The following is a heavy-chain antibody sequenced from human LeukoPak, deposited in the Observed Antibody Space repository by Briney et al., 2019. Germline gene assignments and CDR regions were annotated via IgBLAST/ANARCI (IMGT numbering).Heavy chain of an antibody. V-gene: IGHV1-2*02. CDR3: ARGIHSSGYYPNYYYMDV. D-gene: IGHD6-19*01. CDR1: GYSFTDYY. CDR2: INPNSGGT. Sequence: GASVKVSCKASGYSFTDYYMHWVRQAPGQGLEWMGWINPNSGGTNYAQKFQGRVTMTRDTSISTAYMELSRLRSDDTAVYYCARGIHSSGYYPNYYYMDVWGKGTTVTVSS. J-gene: IGHJ6*03.